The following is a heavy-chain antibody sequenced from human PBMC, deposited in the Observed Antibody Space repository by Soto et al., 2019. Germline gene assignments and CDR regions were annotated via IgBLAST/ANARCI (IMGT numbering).Heavy chain of an antibody. CDR3: AKGKANTVFGVDTLFDY. D-gene: IGHD3-3*01. V-gene: IGHV3-23*01. CDR1: GFPFSSYA. J-gene: IGHJ4*02. Sequence: GGSLRLSCAASGFPFSSYAMTLVRQSPGKGLEWVSTISGNGGYTYYSDSVRGRFTISRDNSKKTLYLQMDSLRADDTAVFYCAKGKANTVFGVDTLFDYWGQGTQVTVSS. CDR2: ISGNGGYT.